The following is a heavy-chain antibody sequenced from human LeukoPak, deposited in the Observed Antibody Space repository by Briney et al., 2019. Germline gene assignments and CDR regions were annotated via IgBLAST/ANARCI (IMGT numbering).Heavy chain of an antibody. CDR1: GVTFDNYG. Sequence: GGSLRLPCIASGVTFDNYGMSWVRQVPGKGLEWVSGITRNGGTTDYADSVKGRFTISRDNAKNSLYLQMSSLRAEDTALYHCARGYLKGPFDIWGQGTMVTDSS. D-gene: IGHD5-18*01. CDR2: ITRNGGTT. CDR3: ARGYLKGPFDI. V-gene: IGHV3-20*01. J-gene: IGHJ3*02.